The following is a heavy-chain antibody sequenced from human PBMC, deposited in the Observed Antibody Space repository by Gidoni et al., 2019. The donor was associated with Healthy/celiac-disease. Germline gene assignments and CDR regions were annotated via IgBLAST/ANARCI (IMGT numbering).Heavy chain of an antibody. D-gene: IGHD4-17*01. CDR3: ARDLPDYCDYVDTLWYFDL. V-gene: IGHV1-18*01. J-gene: IGHJ2*01. CDR1: GSTFTSYG. Sequence: QVQLLQSGAAVKKPGASVKVSCKASGSTFTSYGISWVLQAHGQGLEWMGWISADNGNTDYAQKLQGRVTMTTDISTSTAYMELRSLRSDDTAVYYCARDLPDYCDYVDTLWYFDLWGRGTLVTVSS. CDR2: ISADNGNT.